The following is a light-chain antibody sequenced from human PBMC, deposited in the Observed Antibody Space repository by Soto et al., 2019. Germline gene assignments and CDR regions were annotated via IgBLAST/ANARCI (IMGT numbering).Light chain of an antibody. CDR2: SNY. J-gene: IGLJ1*01. V-gene: IGLV1-44*01. CDR1: IYNIESNT. Sequence: QSLLTQPPSASGTPGQRVTISCSGSIYNIESNTVTWYQQLPGTAPKLVIYSNYDRPSGVPDRFSGSTSGTSASLVIRGLQSEDEADYYCAAWDDILNGYVFGGGTKVTVL. CDR3: AAWDDILNGYV.